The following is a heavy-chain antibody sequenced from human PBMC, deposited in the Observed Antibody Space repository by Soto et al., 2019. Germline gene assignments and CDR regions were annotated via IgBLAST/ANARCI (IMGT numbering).Heavy chain of an antibody. CDR2: ISAYNGNT. J-gene: IGHJ5*02. D-gene: IGHD2-21*01. V-gene: IGHV1-18*01. CDR1: GYTFTSYG. Sequence: ASVKVSCKASGYTFTSYGISWVRQAPGQGLEWMGWISAYNGNTNYAQKLQGRVTMTTDTSTSTAYMELRSLRSDDTAVYYCALAVVNAIRNWFDPWGQGTLVTVSS. CDR3: ALAVVNAIRNWFDP.